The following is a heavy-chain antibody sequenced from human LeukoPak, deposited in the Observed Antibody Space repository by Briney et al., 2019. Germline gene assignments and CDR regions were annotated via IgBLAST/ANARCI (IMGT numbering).Heavy chain of an antibody. CDR3: AKDFTPAAPRDWFDP. D-gene: IGHD2-2*01. Sequence: GGSLRLSCAASGFTFSGHGMHWVRQATDKGLEWVSYIRTDGTNKYYADSVKGRFTISRDNSKNTLYLQMNSLRAEDTAVYYCAKDFTPAAPRDWFDPWGQGTLVTVSS. CDR2: IRTDGTNK. V-gene: IGHV3-30*02. CDR1: GFTFSGHG. J-gene: IGHJ5*02.